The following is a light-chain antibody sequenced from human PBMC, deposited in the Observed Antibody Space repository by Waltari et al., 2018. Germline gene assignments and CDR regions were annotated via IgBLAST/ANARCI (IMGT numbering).Light chain of an antibody. CDR2: GAS. Sequence: DIVMTQSPSSLSASVGDKVTITCRASQIISNYLNWYQQKPGEAPKLLMYGASTLESGVPSRFSGGRSGTDFTLTINSLQPEDVATYYCQQSYNYPRSFGQGTKLE. J-gene: IGKJ2*03. CDR1: QIISNY. V-gene: IGKV1-39*01. CDR3: QQSYNYPRS.